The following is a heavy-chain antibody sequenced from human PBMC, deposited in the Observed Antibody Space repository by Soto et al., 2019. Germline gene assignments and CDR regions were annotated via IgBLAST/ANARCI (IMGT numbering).Heavy chain of an antibody. D-gene: IGHD6-13*01. CDR3: ATGSGYSSSWWGG. CDR2: IYYTGST. V-gene: IGHV4-39*01. J-gene: IGHJ4*02. CDR1: GGSISSSSYY. Sequence: QLQLQESRPGLVKPSETLSLTCTVSGGSISSSSYYWGCIRQPPGKGLEWIGSIYYTGSTYYNPSLKSRVTISVDTSKNQFSLKLSSVTAADTAVYYCATGSGYSSSWWGGWGQGTLVTVSS.